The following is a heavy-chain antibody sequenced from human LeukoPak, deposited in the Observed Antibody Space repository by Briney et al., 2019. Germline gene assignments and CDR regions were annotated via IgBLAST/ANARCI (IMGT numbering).Heavy chain of an antibody. CDR1: GGTISRSPYY. CDR2: IYNTGSS. J-gene: IGHJ4*02. V-gene: IGHV4-39*01. D-gene: IGHD3/OR15-3a*01. CDR3: ARHGWTPGTSYYFDS. Sequence: SETLSLTCTVSGGTISRSPYYWGWIRQPPGTGLEWIGSIYNTGSSYYNPSLKSRITISVDTSKSQFSLNLRSVTTADTAVFYCARHGWTPGTSYYFDSWGQGTLVTVSS.